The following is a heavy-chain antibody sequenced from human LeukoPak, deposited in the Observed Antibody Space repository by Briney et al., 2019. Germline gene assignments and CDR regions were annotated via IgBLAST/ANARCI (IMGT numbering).Heavy chain of an antibody. CDR2: IYYSGST. CDR3: ARHGGGDYGGNSGHFAFDI. D-gene: IGHD4-23*01. CDR1: GGSISSYY. J-gene: IGHJ3*02. Sequence: SETLSLTCTVSGGSISSYYWSWIRQPPGKGLEWIGYIYYSGSTNYNPSLKSRVTITVDTSKNQFSLKLSSVTAADTAVYYCARHGGGDYGGNSGHFAFDIWGQGTMVTVSS. V-gene: IGHV4-59*08.